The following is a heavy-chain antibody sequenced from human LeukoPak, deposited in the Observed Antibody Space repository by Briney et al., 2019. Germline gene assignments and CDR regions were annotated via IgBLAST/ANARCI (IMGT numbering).Heavy chain of an antibody. D-gene: IGHD3-10*01. CDR3: TRQLGELPFDY. V-gene: IGHV3-73*01. Sequence: QPGRSLRLSCAASGFTFSGSAMHWVRQASGKGLEWVGRIRSKANSYATAYAASVKGRFTISRDDSKNTAYLQMNSLKTEDTAVYYCTRQLGELPFDYWGQGTLVTVSS. J-gene: IGHJ4*02. CDR2: IRSKANSYAT. CDR1: GFTFSGSA.